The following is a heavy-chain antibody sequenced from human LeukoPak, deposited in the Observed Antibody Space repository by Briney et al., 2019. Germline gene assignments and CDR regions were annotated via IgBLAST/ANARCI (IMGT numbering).Heavy chain of an antibody. J-gene: IGHJ4*02. V-gene: IGHV1-24*01. CDR1: GYTLTELS. CDR3: ATLGPYDSSGYYYSRYYFDY. CDR2: FGPEDGET. Sequence: ASVKVSCKVSGYTLTELSMHWVRQAPGKGLEWMGGFGPEDGETIYAQKFQGRVTMTEDTSTDTAYMELSSLRSEDTAVYYCATLGPYDSSGYYYSRYYFDYWGQGTLVTVSS. D-gene: IGHD3-22*01.